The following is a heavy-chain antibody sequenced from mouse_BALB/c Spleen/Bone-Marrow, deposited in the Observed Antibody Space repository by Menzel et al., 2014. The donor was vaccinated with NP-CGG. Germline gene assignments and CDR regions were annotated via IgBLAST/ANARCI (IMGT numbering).Heavy chain of an antibody. J-gene: IGHJ1*01. V-gene: IGHV1S22*01. D-gene: IGHD2-1*01. Sequence: LQQSGSELVRPGASVKLSCKASGYTFXSYWMHWVKQRHGQGLEWIGNIYPGRGSTNYDGKFKSKGTLTVDPSSSTAYIRLSSLTSEDSAVYYCTRGDGNYWYFDVWGAGTTVAVSS. CDR3: TRGDGNYWYFDV. CDR2: IYPGRGST. CDR1: GYTFXSYW.